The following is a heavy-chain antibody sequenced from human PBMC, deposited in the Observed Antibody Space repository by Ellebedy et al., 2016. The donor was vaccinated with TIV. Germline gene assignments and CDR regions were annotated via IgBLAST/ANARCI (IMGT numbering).Heavy chain of an antibody. CDR3: ATDRGYFTFDY. CDR1: GFTFSSYA. V-gene: IGHV3-7*03. J-gene: IGHJ4*02. D-gene: IGHD3-9*01. Sequence: PGGSLRLSCAASGFTFSSYAMSWVRQAPGKGLEWVANIKEDGSQTYYVGSVKGRFTISRDNAKNSLYLQMNSLRADDTAVYYCATDRGYFTFDYWGQGSLITVSS. CDR2: IKEDGSQT.